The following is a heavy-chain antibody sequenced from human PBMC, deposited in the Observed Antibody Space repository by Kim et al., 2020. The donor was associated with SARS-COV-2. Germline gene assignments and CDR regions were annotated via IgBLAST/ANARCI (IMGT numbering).Heavy chain of an antibody. J-gene: IGHJ4*02. CDR2: NYYSGST. CDR1: GSSISSYY. D-gene: IGHD1-1*01. CDR3: ASNRWNYFDY. Sequence: SETLSLTCTVPGSSISSYYWSWIRQPPGKGLEWIGYNYYSGSTNYNPSLKSRVTISVDTSQNQSSLKLSSVTAADTALYYCASNRWNYFDYLGQRTLFTV. V-gene: IGHV4-59*01.